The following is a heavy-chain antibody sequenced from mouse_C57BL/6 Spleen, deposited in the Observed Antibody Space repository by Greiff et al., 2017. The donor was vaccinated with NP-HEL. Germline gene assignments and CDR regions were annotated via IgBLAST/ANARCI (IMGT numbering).Heavy chain of an antibody. J-gene: IGHJ3*01. CDR3: AREGTGFLVSY. D-gene: IGHD4-1*01. CDR2: ISDGGSYT. CDR1: GFTFSSYA. Sequence: EVQVVESGGGLVKPGGSLKLSCAASGFTFSSYAMSWVRQTPEKRLEWVATISDGGSYTYYPDNVKGRFTISRDNAKNNLYLQMSHLKSEDTAMYYCAREGTGFLVSYWGQGTLVTVSA. V-gene: IGHV5-4*01.